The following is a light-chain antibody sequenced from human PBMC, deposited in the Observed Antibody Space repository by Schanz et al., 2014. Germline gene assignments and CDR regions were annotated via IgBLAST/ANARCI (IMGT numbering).Light chain of an antibody. V-gene: IGLV2-14*02. CDR1: TRDVANHNI. CDR3: SSYTRSSPVV. CDR2: DDI. J-gene: IGLJ2*01. Sequence: QSALAQPASVSGSPGQSITISCTGTTRDVANHNIVSWYQQHPGKAPKLMIYDDIKRPSGVSDRFSGSKSGNTASLTISGLQAEDEADYYCSSYTRSSPVVFGGGTQLTVL.